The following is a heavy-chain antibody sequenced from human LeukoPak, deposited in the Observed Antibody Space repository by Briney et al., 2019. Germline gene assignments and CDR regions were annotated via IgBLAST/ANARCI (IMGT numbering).Heavy chain of an antibody. CDR3: ASELRGSQNYYYMDV. V-gene: IGHV4-4*07. CDR2: IYTSGST. J-gene: IGHJ6*03. Sequence: SETLSLTCTVSGGSISSYYWSWIRQPAGKGLEWIGRIYTSGSTNYNPSLKSRVTMSVDTSKNQFSLKLSSVTAADTAVYYCASELRGSQNYYYMDVWGKGTTVTVSS. D-gene: IGHD3-10*01. CDR1: GGSISSYY.